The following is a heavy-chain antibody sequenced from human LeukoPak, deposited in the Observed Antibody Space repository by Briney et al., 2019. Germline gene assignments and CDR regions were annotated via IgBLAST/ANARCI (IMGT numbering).Heavy chain of an antibody. Sequence: GGSLRLSCAASGFTFSGSAMHWVRQASGKGLEWVGRIRSKANSYATAYAASVKGRFTISRDDSKNTAYLQMNSLKTEDTAVYYCARETKQLSDAFDIWGQGTMVTVSS. D-gene: IGHD6-6*01. J-gene: IGHJ3*02. CDR3: ARETKQLSDAFDI. CDR1: GFTFSGSA. V-gene: IGHV3-73*01. CDR2: IRSKANSYAT.